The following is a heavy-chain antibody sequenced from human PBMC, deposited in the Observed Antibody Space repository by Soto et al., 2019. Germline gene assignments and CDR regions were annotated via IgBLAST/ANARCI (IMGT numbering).Heavy chain of an antibody. CDR3: APARYSYSRFRYAFDI. CDR2: ISYDGSNK. CDR1: GFTFSSYG. Sequence: QVQLVESGGGVVQPGRSLRLSCAASGFTFSSYGMHWVRQAPGKGLEWVAVISYDGSNKYYADSVKGRFTISRDNSKNTLYLQMNSLRAEDTAVYYCAPARYSYSRFRYAFDIWGQGTMVTVSS. J-gene: IGHJ3*02. V-gene: IGHV3-30*03. D-gene: IGHD5-18*01.